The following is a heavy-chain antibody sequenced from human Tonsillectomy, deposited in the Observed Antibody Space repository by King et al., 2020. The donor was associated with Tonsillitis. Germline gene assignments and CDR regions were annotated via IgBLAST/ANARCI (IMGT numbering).Heavy chain of an antibody. CDR2: ISGRGGST. J-gene: IGHJ4*02. D-gene: IGHD3-3*01. CDR3: AKDSAEYYDFWSGYGD. Sequence: VQLVESGGGLVQPGGSLRLSCAASGFTFNSYALSWGRQAPGMGLQWVSAISGRGGSTDYADSVKGRFTISRDNSKNTLYLQMNSLRAEDTAVYYCAKDSAEYYDFWSGYGDWGQGTLVTVSS. V-gene: IGHV3-23*04. CDR1: GFTFNSYA.